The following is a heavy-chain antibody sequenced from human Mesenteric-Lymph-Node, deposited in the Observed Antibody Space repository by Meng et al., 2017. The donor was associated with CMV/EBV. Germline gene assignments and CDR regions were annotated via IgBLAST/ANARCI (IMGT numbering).Heavy chain of an antibody. CDR2: TNSDGSTT. J-gene: IGHJ5*02. D-gene: IGHD1-26*01. CDR3: ARALPGAPGALFDP. Sequence: DSGITFSSFWMHWVRQAPGKGLVWVSRTNSDGSTTNYADSVKGRFTISRDNAKNTLYLQMNSLRAEDTAVYYCARALPGAPGALFDPWGQGTLVTVSS. V-gene: IGHV3-74*01. CDR1: GITFSSFW.